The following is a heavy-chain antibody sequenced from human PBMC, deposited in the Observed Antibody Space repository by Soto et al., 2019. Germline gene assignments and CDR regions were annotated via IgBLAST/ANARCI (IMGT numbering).Heavy chain of an antibody. V-gene: IGHV1-69*13. Sequence: ASVKVSCKASGVTFSRQDMRWVRQAPGQGLEWMGGVIPIFGTANYAQKFQGRVTITADESTSTAYMELSSLSSEHTAVYYCARVKDGYNQYWGQGTMVAVSS. J-gene: IGHJ4*02. CDR1: GVTFSRQD. D-gene: IGHD5-12*01. CDR2: VIPIFGTA. CDR3: ARVKDGYNQY.